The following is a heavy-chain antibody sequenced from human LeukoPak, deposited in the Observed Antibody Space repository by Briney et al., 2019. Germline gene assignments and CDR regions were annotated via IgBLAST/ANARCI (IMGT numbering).Heavy chain of an antibody. CDR3: ARGKVRGVYYYYGMDV. V-gene: IGHV1-18*01. CDR1: GGTFSSYA. CDR2: ISAYNGNT. J-gene: IGHJ6*02. Sequence: ASVKVSCKASGGTFSSYAISWVRQAPGQGLEWMGWISAYNGNTNYAQKLQGRVTMTTDTSTSTAYMELRSLRSDDTAVYYCARGKVRGVYYYYGMDVWGQGTTVTVSS.